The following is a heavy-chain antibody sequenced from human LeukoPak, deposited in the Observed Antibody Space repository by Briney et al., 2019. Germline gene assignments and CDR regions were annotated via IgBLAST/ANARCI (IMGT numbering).Heavy chain of an antibody. CDR1: GFSFSNYS. CDR3: AELGITMIGGV. D-gene: IGHD3-10*02. CDR2: ISSSSTCI. J-gene: IGHJ6*04. Sequence: PGGSLRLSCAASGFSFSNYSMNWVRQAPGKGLEWVSSISSSSTCIYYADSVKGRFTISRDNAKNSLYLQMNSLRAEDTAVYYCAELGITMIGGVWGKGTTVTISS. V-gene: IGHV3-21*01.